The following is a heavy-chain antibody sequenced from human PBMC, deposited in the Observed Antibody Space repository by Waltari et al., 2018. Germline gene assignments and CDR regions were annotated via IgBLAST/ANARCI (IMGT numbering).Heavy chain of an antibody. Sequence: QVQLVQSGAEVKKPGSSVKVSCKASGGPFSSYAISWVRQAPGQGLEWMGRIIPIFGTANYAQKFQGRVTITADKSTSTAYMELSSLRSEDTAVYYCASGRGCSSTSCQYYYMDVWGKGTTVTISS. CDR1: GGPFSSYA. J-gene: IGHJ6*03. V-gene: IGHV1-69*13. CDR3: ASGRGCSSTSCQYYYMDV. CDR2: IIPIFGTA. D-gene: IGHD2-2*01.